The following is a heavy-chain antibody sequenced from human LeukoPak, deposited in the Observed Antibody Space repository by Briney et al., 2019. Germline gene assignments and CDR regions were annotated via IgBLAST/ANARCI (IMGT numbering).Heavy chain of an antibody. Sequence: SVKVSCKASGGTFSSYAISWVRQAPGQGLEWMGGIIPIFGTANYAQKFQGRVTITADESTSTAYMELSSLRSGDTAVYYCAESAPGGWHWFDPWGQGTLVTVSS. V-gene: IGHV1-69*01. CDR3: AESAPGGWHWFDP. CDR1: GGTFSSYA. CDR2: IIPIFGTA. J-gene: IGHJ5*02. D-gene: IGHD6-6*01.